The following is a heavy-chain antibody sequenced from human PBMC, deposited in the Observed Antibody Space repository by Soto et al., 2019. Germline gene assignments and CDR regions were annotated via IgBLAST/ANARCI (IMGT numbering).Heavy chain of an antibody. D-gene: IGHD2-15*01. Sequence: PGGSLRLSCAASGFTFSSYSMNWVRQAPGKGLEWVSYISSSSSYIYYADSVKGRFTISRDNAKNSLYLQMNSLRAEDTAVYYCAKDLFRWPNRWAFEIWGQGTMVTVSS. CDR1: GFTFSSYS. V-gene: IGHV3-21*05. J-gene: IGHJ3*02. CDR2: ISSSSSYI. CDR3: AKDLFRWPNRWAFEI.